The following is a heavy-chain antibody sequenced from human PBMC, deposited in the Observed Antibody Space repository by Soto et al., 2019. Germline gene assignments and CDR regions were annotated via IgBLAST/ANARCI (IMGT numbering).Heavy chain of an antibody. Sequence: GASVKVSCKASGYTFTSYDINWVRQATGQGLEWMGWMNPNSGNTGYAQKFQGRVTMTRNTSISTAYMELSSLRSEDTAVYYCARGLRPSSGWWNDYWGQGTLVTVSS. CDR2: MNPNSGNT. J-gene: IGHJ4*02. V-gene: IGHV1-8*01. CDR1: GYTFTSYD. CDR3: ARGLRPSSGWWNDY. D-gene: IGHD6-19*01.